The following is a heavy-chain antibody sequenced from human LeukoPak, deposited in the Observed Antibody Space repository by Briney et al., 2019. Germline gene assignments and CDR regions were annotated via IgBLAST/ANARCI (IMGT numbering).Heavy chain of an antibody. J-gene: IGHJ6*02. V-gene: IGHV3-74*01. Sequence: QTGGSLRLSCAASGFTFSSYWMHWVRQAPGKGLVWVSRINSDGSTTSYADSVKGRFTMSRDNAKNTLYLQMNSLRAEDTAIYYCAREGYYYYGMDVWGQGTTVTVSS. CDR1: GFTFSSYW. CDR3: AREGYYYYGMDV. CDR2: INSDGSTT.